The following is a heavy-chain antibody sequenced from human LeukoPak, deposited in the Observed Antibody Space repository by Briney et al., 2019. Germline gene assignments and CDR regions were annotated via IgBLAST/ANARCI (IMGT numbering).Heavy chain of an antibody. V-gene: IGHV3-74*01. CDR1: GFTFSTYW. D-gene: IGHD6-19*01. CDR3: ARAPSPLAVAGTDY. J-gene: IGHJ4*02. CDR2: IDSGVSST. Sequence: HPGGSLRLSCAASGFTFSTYWMHWVRQAPGKGLVWVSRIDSGVSSTIYADSVKGRFTISRDNAKNTLYLQMNSLTAEDTAVYYCARAPSPLAVAGTDYWGQGTLVTVSS.